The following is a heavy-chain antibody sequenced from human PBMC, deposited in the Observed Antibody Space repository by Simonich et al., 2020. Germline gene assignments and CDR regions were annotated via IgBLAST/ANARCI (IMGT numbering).Heavy chain of an antibody. V-gene: IGHV4-34*01. CDR2: INHRGST. CDR3: ARGLRVAAAGTAFQH. Sequence: QVQLQQWGAGLLKPSETLSLTCAVYGGSFSGYYWSWIRQPPGKGLEWSGEINHRGSTNDNPSLRSRFTISVDTSKNQFSLKLSSVTAADTAVYYCARGLRVAAAGTAFQHWGQGTLVTVSS. CDR1: GGSFSGYY. J-gene: IGHJ1*01. D-gene: IGHD6-13*01.